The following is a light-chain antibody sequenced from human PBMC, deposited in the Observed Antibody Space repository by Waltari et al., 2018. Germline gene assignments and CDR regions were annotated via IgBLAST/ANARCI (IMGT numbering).Light chain of an antibody. CDR2: KDS. Sequence: SSDLTQPPSVSVSPGQTARITGSGDALPKQDAYWYQQKPGQAPVLVIYKDSERPSGIPERFSGSSSGTTVTLTISGVQAEDEADYYCQSADSSGTYVVFGGGTKLTVL. J-gene: IGLJ2*01. V-gene: IGLV3-25*03. CDR3: QSADSSGTYVV. CDR1: ALPKQD.